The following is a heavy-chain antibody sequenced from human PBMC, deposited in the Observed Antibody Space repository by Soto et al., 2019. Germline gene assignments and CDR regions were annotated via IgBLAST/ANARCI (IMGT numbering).Heavy chain of an antibody. CDR1: GFTVSNNY. V-gene: IGHV3-53*01. J-gene: IGHJ4*02. CDR2: IYSGITT. CDR3: ARIRGAGWELHYNYFDN. Sequence: GGSLRLSXAASGFTVSNNYMSWVRQAPGKGLEWVSLIYSGITTYYADSVKGRFTVSRDNSKNTLYLHMNSLSVEDSAVYYCARIRGAGWELHYNYFDNWGQGTLVTVSS. D-gene: IGHD3-10*01.